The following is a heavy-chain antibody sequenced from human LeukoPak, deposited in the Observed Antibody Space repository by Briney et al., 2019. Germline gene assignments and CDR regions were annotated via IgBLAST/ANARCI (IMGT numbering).Heavy chain of an antibody. CDR1: GFTFSNYG. CDR2: ISDDGRNE. CDR3: AGGLLGCGGSSCYPTDY. D-gene: IGHD2-15*01. J-gene: IGHJ4*02. V-gene: IGHV3-30*03. Sequence: GGSLRLSCAASGFTFSNYGMHWVRQAPGKGLEWVAVISDDGRNEYYVDSVKGRFTISRDNSNNMLYLEMISLRAEDTAVYYCAGGLLGCGGSSCYPTDYWGQGTLVTVSS.